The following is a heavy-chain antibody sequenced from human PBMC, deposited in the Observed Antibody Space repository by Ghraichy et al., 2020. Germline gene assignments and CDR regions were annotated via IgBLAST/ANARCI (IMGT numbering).Heavy chain of an antibody. CDR2: IYYSGST. D-gene: IGHD6-13*01. Sequence: SQTLSLTCTVSGGSISSYYWSWIRQPPGKGLEWIGYIYYSGSTNYNPSLKSRVTISVDTSKNQFSLKLSSVTAADTAVYYCARRYSSPRGQYYFDYWGQGTLVTVSS. V-gene: IGHV4-59*01. CDR3: ARRYSSPRGQYYFDY. CDR1: GGSISSYY. J-gene: IGHJ4*02.